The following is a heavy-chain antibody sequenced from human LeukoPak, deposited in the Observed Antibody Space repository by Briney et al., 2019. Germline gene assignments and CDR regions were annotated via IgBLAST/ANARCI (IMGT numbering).Heavy chain of an antibody. Sequence: PGGSLRLSCAASGFTFSSYSMNWVRQAPGKGLEWVSSISSSSSYIYYADSVKGRFTISRDNAKNSLYLQMNSLRAEDTAVYYCARDLGVAAAGNGFDYWGQGTLVTVSS. V-gene: IGHV3-21*01. CDR3: ARDLGVAAAGNGFDY. CDR2: ISSSSSYI. CDR1: GFTFSSYS. J-gene: IGHJ4*02. D-gene: IGHD6-13*01.